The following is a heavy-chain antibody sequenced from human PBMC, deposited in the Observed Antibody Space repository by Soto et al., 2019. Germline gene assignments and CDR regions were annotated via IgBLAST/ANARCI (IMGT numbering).Heavy chain of an antibody. Sequence: QVQLQESGPGLVKPSETLSLTCTVSGGSISSYYWSWIRQPPGKGLEWIGYIYYSGSTNYHPSLKSRVTKSVDTSKSQFSLKLSSVTAADTAVYYCARENLHDYGWGTYNWFDPWGQGTLVTVSS. CDR1: GGSISSYY. D-gene: IGHD3-10*01. CDR2: IYYSGST. V-gene: IGHV4-59*01. CDR3: ARENLHDYGWGTYNWFDP. J-gene: IGHJ5*02.